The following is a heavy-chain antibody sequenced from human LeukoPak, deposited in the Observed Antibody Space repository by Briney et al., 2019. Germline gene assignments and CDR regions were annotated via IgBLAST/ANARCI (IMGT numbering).Heavy chain of an antibody. CDR3: AARQRRGYSYGPYYFDY. Sequence: KPSETLSLTCAVYGGSFSGYYWRWIRPPPGKGLEWIGEINHSGSTNYNPSLKSRVTISVDTSKNQFSLKLSSVTAADTAVYYCAARQRRGYSYGPYYFDYWGQGTLVTVSS. CDR1: GGSFSGYY. D-gene: IGHD5-18*01. CDR2: INHSGST. J-gene: IGHJ4*02. V-gene: IGHV4-34*01.